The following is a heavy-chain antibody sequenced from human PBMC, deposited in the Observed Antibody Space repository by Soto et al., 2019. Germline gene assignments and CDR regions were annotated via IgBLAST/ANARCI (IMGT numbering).Heavy chain of an antibody. J-gene: IGHJ4*02. D-gene: IGHD3-22*01. CDR3: ASQRNPFYSDSSVYYYFDF. V-gene: IGHV4-59*01. Sequence: PSETLSLTCTVSGASISRYYWSWIRQSPGKGLEWTGYIYYSGITKYNPSLRSRISMSVDTSKKQFSLTLSTVTAADTAVYYCASQRNPFYSDSSVYYYFDFWGQGTLVTVSS. CDR2: IYYSGIT. CDR1: GASISRYY.